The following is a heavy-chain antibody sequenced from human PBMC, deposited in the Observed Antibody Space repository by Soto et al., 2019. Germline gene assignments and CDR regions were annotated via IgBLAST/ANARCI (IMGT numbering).Heavy chain of an antibody. CDR1: GGSFSGYI. V-gene: IGHV4-34*01. J-gene: IGHJ4*02. CDR2: INHSGSA. D-gene: IGHD3-10*01. CDR3: ARGLITGRQYSRGGYYFDS. Sequence: SETLSLTCDVYGGSFSGYIWTWIRQTPGKGLQWIGQINHSGSANYNPSLKSRVTISVHTSNSQFSLELSSVTAADTAVYYCARGLITGRQYSRGGYYFDSWGQGTQVTVA.